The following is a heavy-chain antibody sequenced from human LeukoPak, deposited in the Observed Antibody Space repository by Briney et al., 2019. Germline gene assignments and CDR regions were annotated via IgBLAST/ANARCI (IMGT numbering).Heavy chain of an antibody. CDR1: GGSVSSGSYY. CDR2: IYYSGST. D-gene: IGHD2-8*01. V-gene: IGHV4-61*01. Sequence: PSETLSLTCTVSGGSVSSGSYYWSWIRQPPGKGLEWIGYIYYSGSTNHNPSLKSRVTISVDTSKNQFSLKLSSVTAADTAVYYCARRQDGLMDTSFDYWGQGTLVTVSS. CDR3: ARRQDGLMDTSFDY. J-gene: IGHJ4*02.